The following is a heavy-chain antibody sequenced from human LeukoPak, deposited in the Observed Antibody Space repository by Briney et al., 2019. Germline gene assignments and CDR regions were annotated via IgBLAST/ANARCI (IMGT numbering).Heavy chain of an antibody. V-gene: IGHV4-34*01. CDR2: INHSGST. CDR3: ARDTNWFDP. Sequence: SETLSLTCAVYGGSFSGYYWSWIRQPPGKGLEWIGEINHSGSTNYNPSLKSRVTISVDTSKNQFSLKLSSVTAADTAVYYCARDTNWFDPWGQRTLVTVSS. J-gene: IGHJ5*02. CDR1: GGSFSGYY.